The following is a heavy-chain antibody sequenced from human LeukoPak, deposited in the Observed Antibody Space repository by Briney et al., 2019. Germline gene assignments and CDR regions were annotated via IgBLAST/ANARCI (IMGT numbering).Heavy chain of an antibody. CDR1: GFTFSSNP. CDR3: ARRHILEGQWGFFDY. D-gene: IGHD1-26*01. Sequence: QTGGSQRLSCAASGFTFSSNPMNWVGQAPGKGLGGVSTINTGVDETYYADSGKGRFTISRDNSKNNLHLQMNRLRAEDTAVYYCARRHILEGQWGFFDYWGQGTLVTASS. J-gene: IGHJ4*02. V-gene: IGHV3-23*01. CDR2: INTGVDET.